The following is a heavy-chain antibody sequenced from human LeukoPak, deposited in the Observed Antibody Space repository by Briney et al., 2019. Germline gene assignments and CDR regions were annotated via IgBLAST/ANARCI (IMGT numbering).Heavy chain of an antibody. J-gene: IGHJ5*02. V-gene: IGHV1-46*01. CDR1: GYTFTSYY. CDR3: AREYSSSWKDGNWFDP. D-gene: IGHD6-13*01. Sequence: GASVKVSCKASGYTFTSYYMHWVRQAPGQGLEWMGIINPSGGSTSYAQKFQGRVTMTRDMSTSTVYMELSSLRSEDTAVYYCAREYSSSWKDGNWFDPWGQGTLVAVSS. CDR2: INPSGGST.